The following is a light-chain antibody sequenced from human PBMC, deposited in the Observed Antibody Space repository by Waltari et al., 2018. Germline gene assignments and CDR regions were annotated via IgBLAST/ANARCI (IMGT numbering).Light chain of an antibody. CDR1: SGHSSNV. CDR3: QTGGHGTWV. Sequence: QLVLTQSPSASASLGASVKLTCTLSSGHSSNVIAWHQQQPEKGPRSLMKVNSDGSHSKGDKIRDRFSGSSSGAEHYLTISSLQAEDEADYYCQTGGHGTWVFGGGTKLTVL. J-gene: IGLJ3*02. CDR2: VNSDGSH. V-gene: IGLV4-69*01.